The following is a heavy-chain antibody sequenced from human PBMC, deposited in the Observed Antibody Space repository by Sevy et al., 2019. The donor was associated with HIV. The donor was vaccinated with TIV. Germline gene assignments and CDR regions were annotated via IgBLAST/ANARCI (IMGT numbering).Heavy chain of an antibody. CDR2: ISVNSGKT. D-gene: IGHD3-16*01. Sequence: ASVKVSCRASGYTFTTYGIGWVRQAPGQGLEWLGWISVNSGKTKYAAEVRGRVTMTTDTSTNTAYMELRSLRSDDTAIYFGAGRGASSSGGWWFDPWGQGTLVTVSS. CDR1: GYTFTTYG. V-gene: IGHV1-18*01. J-gene: IGHJ5*02. CDR3: AGRGASSSGGWWFDP.